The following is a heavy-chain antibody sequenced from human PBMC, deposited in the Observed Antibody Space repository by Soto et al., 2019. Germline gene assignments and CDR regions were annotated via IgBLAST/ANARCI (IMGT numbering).Heavy chain of an antibody. V-gene: IGHV3-74*01. D-gene: IGHD2-21*01. CDR2: IKCDGSGT. CDR3: GRGNGDYYYGKGSLGRQ. J-gene: IGHJ4*02. CDR1: GFTFSSYW. Sequence: DVQLVESGGGLVQPGGSLRLSCEASGFTFSSYWMHWVRQAPGKGLMWVSRIKCDGSGTYYADSVKGRLSISRDKPKNELYLQMNRLSADDTAVYYCGRGNGDYYYGKGSLGRQWVQGILVTVSS.